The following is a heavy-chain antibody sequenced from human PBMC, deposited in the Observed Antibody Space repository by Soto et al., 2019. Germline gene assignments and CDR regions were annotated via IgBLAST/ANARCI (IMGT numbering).Heavy chain of an antibody. J-gene: IGHJ4*01. CDR2: ILPIFGTV. CDR1: GGIFSSNA. V-gene: IGHV1-69*13. D-gene: IGHD5-18*01. CDR3: ATGGRGYSYGRRAQRSHFEY. Sequence: SVKVSCKASGGIFSSNALSWVRQAPGQGLEWMGGILPIFGTVNYAQKFQGRVTITADESTSTAYMELSSLRSEDTALYYCATGGRGYSYGRRAQRSHFEYWGQGNLVTV.